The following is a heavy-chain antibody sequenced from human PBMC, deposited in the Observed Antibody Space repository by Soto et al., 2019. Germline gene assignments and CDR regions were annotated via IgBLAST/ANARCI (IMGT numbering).Heavy chain of an antibody. CDR3: AREGGESSDGLYYFDS. CDR2: IYYSGNT. V-gene: IGHV4-59*11. Sequence: SETLSLTCTVSGVSITSHYWSWIRQPPGKGLEWIGHIYYSGNTDYNPSLKSRLAISIDTSKNQFSLKLSSVTAADTAVYFCAREGGESSDGLYYFDSWGQGSLVTVSS. CDR1: GVSITSHY. J-gene: IGHJ4*02. D-gene: IGHD3-16*01.